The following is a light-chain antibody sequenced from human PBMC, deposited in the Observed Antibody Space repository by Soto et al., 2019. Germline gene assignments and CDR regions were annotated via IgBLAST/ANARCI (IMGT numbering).Light chain of an antibody. Sequence: EVVLTQSPATLSLSPGETATLPCRASRSVDSHLAWYQHKPGQAPRLLIFEASTRATGVPARFSGSGSGTHFTLTINGLEPEDFAVYYCQQRGNWPPLTFGGGTKVDIK. CDR1: RSVDSH. CDR2: EAS. CDR3: QQRGNWPPLT. J-gene: IGKJ4*01. V-gene: IGKV3-11*01.